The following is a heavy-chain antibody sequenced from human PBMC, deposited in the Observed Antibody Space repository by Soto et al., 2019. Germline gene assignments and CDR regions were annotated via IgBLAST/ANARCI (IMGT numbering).Heavy chain of an antibody. Sequence: PGASVKISCKGSGYSFNNYCIAWVRQMPWKGLEWMGIIFPGDSDSVYSPSFQGQVTISVDKSISTAYLQWSGLKASDTAMYYCATQIGLNGVSRYFDSWGQGSLVTVYS. J-gene: IGHJ4*02. CDR2: IFPGDSDS. CDR1: GYSFNNYC. D-gene: IGHD4-17*01. CDR3: ATQIGLNGVSRYFDS. V-gene: IGHV5-51*01.